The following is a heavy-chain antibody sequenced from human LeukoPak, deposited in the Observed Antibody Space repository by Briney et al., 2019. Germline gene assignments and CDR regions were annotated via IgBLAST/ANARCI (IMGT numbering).Heavy chain of an antibody. J-gene: IGHJ4*02. D-gene: IGHD6-19*01. CDR2: IKSKTDGGTT. CDR3: IQFGQWLARGNPARVDY. Sequence: PGGSLRLSCAASGFSFSSYSMNWVRQAPGKGLEWVGRIKSKTDGGTTDYAAPVKGRFTISRDDSKNTLYLQMNSLKTEDTAVYYCIQFGQWLARGNPARVDYWGQGTLVTVSS. V-gene: IGHV3-15*01. CDR1: GFSFSSYS.